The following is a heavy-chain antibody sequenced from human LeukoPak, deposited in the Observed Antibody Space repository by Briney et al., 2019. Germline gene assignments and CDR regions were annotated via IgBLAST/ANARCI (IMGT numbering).Heavy chain of an antibody. Sequence: SETLSLTCTVSGGSVSSYYWSWIRQPPGKGLEWIGYIYTSGSTNYNPSLKSRVTISVDTSKNQFSLKLSSVTAADTAVYYCARHLGIVTIFGVVSPFDPWGQGTLVTVSS. D-gene: IGHD3-3*01. CDR1: GGSVSSYY. CDR3: ARHLGIVTIFGVVSPFDP. CDR2: IYTSGST. J-gene: IGHJ5*02. V-gene: IGHV4-4*09.